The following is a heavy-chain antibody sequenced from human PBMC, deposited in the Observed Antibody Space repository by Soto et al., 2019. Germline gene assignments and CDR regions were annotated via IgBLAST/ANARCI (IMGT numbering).Heavy chain of an antibody. CDR3: ARALGYCSGGACQTLGYLDL. J-gene: IGHJ2*01. D-gene: IGHD2-15*01. CDR1: GFSLPSTGMS. CDR2: IDWDDDR. V-gene: IGHV2-70*01. Sequence: SGPTLVNPTQTLTLTCTFSGFSLPSTGMSVTWIRQPPGKALEWLALIDWDDDRYYTPSLRTRLTISRDTSRNQVVLTMTNMDPVDTATYYCARALGYCSGGACQTLGYLDLWGRGTLVTVSS.